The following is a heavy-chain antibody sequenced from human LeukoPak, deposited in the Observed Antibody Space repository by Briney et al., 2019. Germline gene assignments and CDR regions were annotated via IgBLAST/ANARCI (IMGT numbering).Heavy chain of an antibody. CDR2: ISGSGGST. Sequence: PGGSLRLSCAASGFTFSSYAMSWVRQAPGKGLEWVSAISGSGGSTYYADSVKGRFTISRDNSKNTLYLQMNSLRAEDTAVYYCAKDRGGFSSGWDYYFDYWGQGTLVTVSS. CDR1: GFTFSSYA. D-gene: IGHD6-19*01. CDR3: AKDRGGFSSGWDYYFDY. V-gene: IGHV3-23*01. J-gene: IGHJ4*02.